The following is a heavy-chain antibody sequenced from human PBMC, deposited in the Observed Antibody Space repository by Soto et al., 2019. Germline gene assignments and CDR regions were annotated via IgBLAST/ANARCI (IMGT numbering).Heavy chain of an antibody. CDR3: ARVSGGDIVATMGFYWYFDL. J-gene: IGHJ2*01. CDR1: GGSISSSSYY. Sequence: QLQLQESGPGLVKPSETLSLTCTVSGGSISSSSYYWGWIRQPPGKGLEWIGSIYYSGSTYYNPSLKSRVTISVDTSKNQFSLKLSSVTAADTAVYYCARVSGGDIVATMGFYWYFDLWGRGTLVTVSS. V-gene: IGHV4-39*01. CDR2: IYYSGST. D-gene: IGHD5-12*01.